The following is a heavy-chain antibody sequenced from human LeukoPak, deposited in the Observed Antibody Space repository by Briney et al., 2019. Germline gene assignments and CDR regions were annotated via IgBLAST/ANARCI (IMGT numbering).Heavy chain of an antibody. CDR3: AKVLTPHCSSASCFIFDL. CDR1: GFTFRSYA. D-gene: IGHD2-2*01. CDR2: ISVGGVNT. J-gene: IGHJ4*02. V-gene: IGHV3-23*01. Sequence: GGSLRLSCATSGFTFRSYAMSWVRQAPGKGLDWVSAISVGGVNTYYADSVKGRFTISRDSSNNTLYLQMNSLRADDTAVYFCAKVLTPHCSSASCFIFDLWGQGTQVTVSS.